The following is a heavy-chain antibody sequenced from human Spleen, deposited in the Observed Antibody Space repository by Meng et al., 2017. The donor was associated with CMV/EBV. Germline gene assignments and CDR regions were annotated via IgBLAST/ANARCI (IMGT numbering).Heavy chain of an antibody. CDR3: ATQGTGEPGYFDY. V-gene: IGHV4-31*02. CDR1: GGSISSGGYY. D-gene: IGHD7-27*01. CDR2: IYYSGST. J-gene: IGHJ4*02. Sequence: VSGGSISSGGYYWSWIRQHPGKGLEWIGYIYYSGSTYYNPSLKSRVTISVDTSKNQFSRKLSSVTAADTAVYYCATQGTGEPGYFDYWGQGTLVTVSS.